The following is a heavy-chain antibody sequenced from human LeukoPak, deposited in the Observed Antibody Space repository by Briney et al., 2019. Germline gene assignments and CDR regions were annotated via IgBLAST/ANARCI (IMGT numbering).Heavy chain of an antibody. J-gene: IGHJ4*02. CDR1: GFTFNTYG. CDR2: ISSDGGAT. CDR3: ARDQGYCNTTSCYDLSANFDN. Sequence: GGSLRLSCAASGFTFNTYGMHWVRQAPGKGLEFVAAISSDGGATHYANSVKGRFTISRDNSKNTLYLQMGSLRAEDMAVYYCARDQGYCNTTSCYDLSANFDNWGQGTLVTVSS. D-gene: IGHD2-2*01. V-gene: IGHV3-64*01.